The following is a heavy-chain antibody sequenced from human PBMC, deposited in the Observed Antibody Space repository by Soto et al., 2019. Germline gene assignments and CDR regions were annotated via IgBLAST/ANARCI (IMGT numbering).Heavy chain of an antibody. J-gene: IGHJ6*01. D-gene: IGHD3-10*01. Sequence: QVQLVESGGGVVQPGRSLRLSCAASGFTFSSYGMHWVRQSPGKGLEWVAVISYDGSNKYYADSVKGRFTISRDNSKNTLYLQMNSLRAEDTAVYYCAKIGSLGFGESHYYYDYGMDVW. V-gene: IGHV3-30*18. CDR3: AKIGSLGFGESHYYYDYGMDV. CDR1: GFTFSSYG. CDR2: ISYDGSNK.